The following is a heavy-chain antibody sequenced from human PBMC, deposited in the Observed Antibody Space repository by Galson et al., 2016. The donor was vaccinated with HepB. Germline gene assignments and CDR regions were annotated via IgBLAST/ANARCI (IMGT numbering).Heavy chain of an antibody. CDR3: AKDGGRGGGSAFDI. CDR2: ISGSGDNT. CDR1: GFTFGNYA. Sequence: SLRLSCAASGFTFGNYAMSWVRQAPGKGLEWVSAISGSGDNTYHADSVKGRFTISRDNSKNTLSLQMNSLRAEDTALYYCAKDGGRGGGSAFDIWGRGTMVTVSA. V-gene: IGHV3-23*01. D-gene: IGHD3-10*01. J-gene: IGHJ3*02.